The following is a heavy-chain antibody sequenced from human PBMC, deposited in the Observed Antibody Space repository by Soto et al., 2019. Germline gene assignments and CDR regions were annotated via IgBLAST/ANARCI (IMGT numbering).Heavy chain of an antibody. CDR1: GGTLSDHG. V-gene: IGHV1-69*01. Sequence: QVQLEQSGAEVKKPGSSVKVSCKASGGTLSDHGVAWLRQAPGQGLEWMGGTIPVFNTAKYAQKFQGRVIVTADQLTTIAYTQLSSLRSQDPAFYFCSRVVYGLVNYYTGPSAFDIWGQGTVAIGSS. D-gene: IGHD3-10*01. CDR3: SRVVYGLVNYYTGPSAFDI. J-gene: IGHJ3*02. CDR2: TIPVFNTA.